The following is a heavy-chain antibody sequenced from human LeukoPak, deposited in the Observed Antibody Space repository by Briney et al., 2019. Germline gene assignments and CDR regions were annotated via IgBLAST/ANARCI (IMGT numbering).Heavy chain of an antibody. CDR2: IYYSGST. V-gene: IGHV4-39*07. CDR1: GGSISSSSYY. D-gene: IGHD3-10*01. CDR3: ARALYDSGSYYWFDP. J-gene: IGHJ5*02. Sequence: SETLSLTCTVSGGSISSSSYYWGWIRQPPGKGLEWIGSIYYSGSTYYNPSLKSRVTISVDTSKNQFSLKLSSVTAADTAVYYCARALYDSGSYYWFDPWGQGTLVTVSP.